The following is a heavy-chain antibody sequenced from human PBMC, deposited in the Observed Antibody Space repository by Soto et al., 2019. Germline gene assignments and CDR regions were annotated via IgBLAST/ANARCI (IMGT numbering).Heavy chain of an antibody. J-gene: IGHJ3*02. V-gene: IGHV3-30-3*01. CDR3: ARDPTGSSGYDYPSHAFDI. CDR2: ISYDGSNK. CDR1: GFTFSSYA. Sequence: QVQLVESGGGVVQPGRSLRLSCAASGFTFSSYAMHWVRQAPGKGLEWVAVISYDGSNKYYADSVKGRFTISRDNSKNTLYLQMNSLRAEDTAVYYCARDPTGSSGYDYPSHAFDIWGQGTMVTVSS. D-gene: IGHD5-12*01.